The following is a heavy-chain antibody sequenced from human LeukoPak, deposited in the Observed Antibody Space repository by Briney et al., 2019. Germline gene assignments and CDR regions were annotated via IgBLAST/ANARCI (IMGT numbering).Heavy chain of an antibody. CDR3: AKARIAAAGPYYYYGMDV. V-gene: IGHV3-23*01. J-gene: IGHJ6*02. Sequence: GGSLRLSCAASGFTFSSYAMSWGRQAPGKGLEWVSAISGSGGSTYYADSVKGRFTISRDNSKNTLYLQMNSLRAEDTAVYYCAKARIAAAGPYYYYGMDVWGQGTTVTVSS. CDR1: GFTFSSYA. D-gene: IGHD6-13*01. CDR2: ISGSGGST.